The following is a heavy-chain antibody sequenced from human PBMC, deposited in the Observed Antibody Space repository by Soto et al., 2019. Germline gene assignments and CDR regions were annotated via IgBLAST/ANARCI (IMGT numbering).Heavy chain of an antibody. CDR2: IYHSGST. Sequence: ETLSLTCTVSGDSISRYFWSWFRQPPGKGLEWIGYIYHSGSTYYNPSLKSRVTISVDRSKNQFSLKVGSVTAADTAVYYCASSSLYGMDVWGQGTTVTVSS. J-gene: IGHJ6*02. CDR1: GDSISRYF. D-gene: IGHD1-1*01. CDR3: ASSSLYGMDV. V-gene: IGHV4-59*04.